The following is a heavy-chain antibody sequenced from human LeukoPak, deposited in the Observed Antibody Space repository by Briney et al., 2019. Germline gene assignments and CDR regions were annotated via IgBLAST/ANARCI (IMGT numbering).Heavy chain of an antibody. D-gene: IGHD6-25*01. V-gene: IGHV3-7*01. CDR2: IKEDGSEI. CDR1: GFSFSNSW. CDR3: AREWYSSGWTPPNFDF. J-gene: IGHJ4*02. Sequence: GGSLRLSCAASGFSFSNSWMNWLRQAPGKGLEWVANIKEDGSEIYYIDAVKGRFTIPRDNAKNSLFLQMNSLRAEDTAMYYCAREWYSSGWTPPNFDFWGQGTLVTVSS.